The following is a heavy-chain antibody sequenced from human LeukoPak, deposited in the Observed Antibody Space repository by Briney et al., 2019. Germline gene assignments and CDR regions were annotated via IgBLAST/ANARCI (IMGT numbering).Heavy chain of an antibody. CDR3: ARDAGRGIQLWLGY. V-gene: IGHV4-39*07. D-gene: IGHD5-18*01. J-gene: IGHJ4*02. Sequence: SETLSLTCTVSGGSISSSSYYWGWIRQPPGKGLEWIGSIYYSGSTYYNPSLKSRVTISVDTSKNQFSLKLSSVTAADTAVYYCARDAGRGIQLWLGYWGQGTLVTVSS. CDR2: IYYSGST. CDR1: GGSISSSSYY.